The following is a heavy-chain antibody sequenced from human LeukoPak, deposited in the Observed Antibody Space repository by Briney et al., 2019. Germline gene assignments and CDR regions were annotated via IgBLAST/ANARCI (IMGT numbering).Heavy chain of an antibody. CDR3: ARGKIYIDY. CDR2: ISSGSSSK. Sequence: PGGSLRLSCAASGFTFSSYGMNWVRQAPGKGLEWASYISSGSSSKYYADSVKGRFTISRDNAKNSLYLQMNSLRAEDTAVYYCARGKIYIDYWGQGTLVTVSS. V-gene: IGHV3-48*01. CDR1: GFTFSSYG. J-gene: IGHJ4*02.